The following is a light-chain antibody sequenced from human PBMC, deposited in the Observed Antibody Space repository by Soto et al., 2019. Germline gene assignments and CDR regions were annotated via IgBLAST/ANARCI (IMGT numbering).Light chain of an antibody. CDR1: QDITSY. Sequence: DIQMTQSPSSLSASVGDRVTITCQTSQDITSYLYWYQHKPGKAPQLLIDDASILEAGVPPRFSGSGSGTDSTPTISSPQPEYGAYYYGQHSDYLPMFGHGTTVDFK. CDR3: QHSDYLPM. CDR2: DAS. V-gene: IGKV1-33*01. J-gene: IGKJ3*01.